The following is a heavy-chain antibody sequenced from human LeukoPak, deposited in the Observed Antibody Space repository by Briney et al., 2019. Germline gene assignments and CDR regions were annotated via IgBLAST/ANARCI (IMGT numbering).Heavy chain of an antibody. CDR2: IKQDGSEK. Sequence: GGSLRLSCVVSGFTFSSYWMSWVRQAPGNGLEWVANIKQDGSEKYYVDSVKGRFTMSRDNAKNSLYLQMNSLRAEDTAVYYCARVQWELRGVGSYFGYWGQGALVTVSS. J-gene: IGHJ4*02. V-gene: IGHV3-7*01. CDR3: ARVQWELRGVGSYFGY. CDR1: GFTFSSYW. D-gene: IGHD1-26*01.